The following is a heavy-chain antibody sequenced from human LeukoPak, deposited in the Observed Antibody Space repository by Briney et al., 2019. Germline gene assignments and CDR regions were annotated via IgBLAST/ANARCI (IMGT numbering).Heavy chain of an antibody. CDR1: GFTFSSCG. Sequence: QPGGSLRLSCAASGFTFSSCGMHWVRQAPGKGLEWVAVIWYDGSNKYYADSVKGRFTISRDNSKNTLYLQMNSLRAEDTAVYYCARDTGATQGYSNWFDPWGQGTLVTVSS. V-gene: IGHV3-33*01. D-gene: IGHD1-26*01. J-gene: IGHJ5*02. CDR2: IWYDGSNK. CDR3: ARDTGATQGYSNWFDP.